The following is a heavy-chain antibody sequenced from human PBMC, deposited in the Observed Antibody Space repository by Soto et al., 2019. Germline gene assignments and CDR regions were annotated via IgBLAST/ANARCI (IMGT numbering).Heavy chain of an antibody. CDR2: VSEDGSST. Sequence: EVQLVESGGGLVQPGGSLSLSCVASGFRFSNFWMHWVRQAPRKGLAWVSRVSEDGSSTHYADSVKGRFTISRDNAKNTVSLRMNNLRAEDTAVYYCARGTYGEYGTPPDLWGQGVLVTVSS. CDR1: GFRFSNFW. D-gene: IGHD4-17*01. V-gene: IGHV3-74*01. J-gene: IGHJ4*01. CDR3: ARGTYGEYGTPPDL.